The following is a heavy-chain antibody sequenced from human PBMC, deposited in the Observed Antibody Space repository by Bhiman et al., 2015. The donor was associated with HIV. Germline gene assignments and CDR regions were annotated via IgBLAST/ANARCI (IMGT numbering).Heavy chain of an antibody. D-gene: IGHD2-21*01. J-gene: IGHJ4*02. Sequence: QVLLVESGGGVVQPGRSLRLSCAASGFIFSNYGMHWVRQAPGKGLEWVAVISYDGSDKYYAASVKGRFTISRDNSKNTLYLQMNSLRTEDTAVYYCARVWSTLLDYWGQGTLVTVSS. CDR1: GFIFSNYG. CDR2: ISYDGSDK. CDR3: ARVWSTLLDY. V-gene: IGHV3-30*03.